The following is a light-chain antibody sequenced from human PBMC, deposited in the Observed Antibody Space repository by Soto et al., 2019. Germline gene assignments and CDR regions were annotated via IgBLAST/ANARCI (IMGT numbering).Light chain of an antibody. Sequence: EIVLTQSPATLSLSPGERATLSCRASQSVSSYLAWYQQKPGQAPRLLIYGASNRATGIPARFSGSGSGTDFTLTISSLEPEDFAVYYCQQRTKWPLITFGQGTRLEIK. J-gene: IGKJ5*01. V-gene: IGKV3-11*01. CDR2: GAS. CDR3: QQRTKWPLIT. CDR1: QSVSSY.